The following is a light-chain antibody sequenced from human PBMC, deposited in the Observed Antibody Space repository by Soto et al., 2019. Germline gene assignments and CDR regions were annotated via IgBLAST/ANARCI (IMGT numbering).Light chain of an antibody. CDR1: SSNIGGNS. V-gene: IGLV1-51*01. CDR2: DDD. Sequence: QAVMTQPPSVSAAPGQKVTISCSGSSSNIGGNSVSWYQQLPGTAPKLLIYDDDKRPSGIPDRFSGSKSGTSATLGITGFQTGDEADYYCGSWDSSLSAHVFATGTKLTVL. CDR3: GSWDSSLSAHV. J-gene: IGLJ1*01.